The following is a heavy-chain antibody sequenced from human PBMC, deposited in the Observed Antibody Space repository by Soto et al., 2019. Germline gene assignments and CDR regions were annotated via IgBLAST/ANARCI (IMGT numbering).Heavy chain of an antibody. D-gene: IGHD3-3*01. CDR3: ARGYYDFWNRFDP. J-gene: IGHJ5*02. CDR2: INPNSGGT. V-gene: IGHV1-2*04. Sequence: ASVKVSCKASGYTFTGYYMHWVRQAPGQGLEWMGWINPNSGGTNYAQKFQGWVTMTRDTSISTAYMELSRLRSDDTAVYYCARGYYDFWNRFDPWGQGTLVTVSS. CDR1: GYTFTGYY.